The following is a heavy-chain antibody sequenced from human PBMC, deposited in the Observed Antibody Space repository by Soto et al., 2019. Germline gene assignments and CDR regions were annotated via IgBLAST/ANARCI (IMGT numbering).Heavy chain of an antibody. Sequence: PGGSLRLSCAASGFTFSSYAMSWVRQAPGKGLEWVSAISGSGGSTYYADSVKGRFTISRDNSKNTLYLQMNSLRAEDTALYYCAKSSANVGIAVAGVDYWGQGTLVTVSS. CDR2: ISGSGGST. J-gene: IGHJ4*02. V-gene: IGHV3-23*01. CDR3: AKSSANVGIAVAGVDY. CDR1: GFTFSSYA. D-gene: IGHD6-19*01.